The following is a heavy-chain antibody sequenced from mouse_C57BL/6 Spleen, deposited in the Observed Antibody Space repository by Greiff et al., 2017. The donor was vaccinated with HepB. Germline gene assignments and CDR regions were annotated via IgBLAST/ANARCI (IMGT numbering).Heavy chain of an antibody. CDR1: GYAFSSYW. CDR2: IYPGDGDT. D-gene: IGHD1-1*01. V-gene: IGHV1-80*01. J-gene: IGHJ2*01. CDR3: ARSWYYYGSSYYFDY. Sequence: VQLQQSGAELVKPGASVKISCKASGYAFSSYWMNWVKQRPGKGLEWIGQIYPGDGDTNYNGKFKGKATLTADKSSSTAYMQLSSLTSEDAAVYFCARSWYYYGSSYYFDYWGQGTTLTVSS.